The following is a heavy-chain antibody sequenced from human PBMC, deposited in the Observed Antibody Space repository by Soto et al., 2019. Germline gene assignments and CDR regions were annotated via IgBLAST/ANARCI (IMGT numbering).Heavy chain of an antibody. J-gene: IGHJ6*02. Sequence: LSLTCAASGFTFSSYGMHWVRQAPGKGLEWVAVISYDGSNKYYADSVKGRFTISRDNSKNTLYLQMNSLRAEDTAVYYCAKVHDYGDYDPPVYGMDVWGQGTTVTVSS. CDR1: GFTFSSYG. V-gene: IGHV3-30*18. CDR3: AKVHDYGDYDPPVYGMDV. D-gene: IGHD4-17*01. CDR2: ISYDGSNK.